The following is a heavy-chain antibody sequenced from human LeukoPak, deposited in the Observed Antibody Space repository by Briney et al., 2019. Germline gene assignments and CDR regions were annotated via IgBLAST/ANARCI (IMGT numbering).Heavy chain of an antibody. CDR2: IYYSGST. CDR1: GYSISSGYY. J-gene: IGHJ4*02. CDR3: ARGGYNWNAPEFDY. Sequence: SEALSLTCTVSGYSISSGYYWGWIRQPPGKGLEWIGSIYYSGSTNYNPSLKSRVTISVDTSKNQFSLKLSSVTAADTAVYYCARGGYNWNAPEFDYWGQGTLVTVSS. V-gene: IGHV4-38-2*02. D-gene: IGHD1-20*01.